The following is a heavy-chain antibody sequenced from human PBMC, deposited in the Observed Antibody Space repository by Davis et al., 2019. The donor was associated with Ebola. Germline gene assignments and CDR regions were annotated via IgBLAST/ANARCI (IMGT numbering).Heavy chain of an antibody. V-gene: IGHV3-7*01. CDR3: ARDSRYCSGGSCYLLDP. J-gene: IGHJ5*02. CDR1: GFTFSSYW. CDR2: IKQDGSEK. D-gene: IGHD2-15*01. Sequence: GESLKISCAASGFTFSSYWMSWVRQAPGKGLEWVANIKQDGSEKYYVDSVKGRFTISRDNAKNSLYLQMNSLRAEDTAVYYCARDSRYCSGGSCYLLDPWGQGTLVTVSS.